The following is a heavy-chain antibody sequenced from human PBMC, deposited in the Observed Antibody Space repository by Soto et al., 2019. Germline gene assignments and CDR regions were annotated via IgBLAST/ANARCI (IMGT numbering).Heavy chain of an antibody. V-gene: IGHV3-30*18. CDR3: AKDPPFRGGQLWLLPYFVY. D-gene: IGHD3-16*01. Sequence: QVQLVDSGGGVVQPGKSLRLSCAASGFIFSNYAMHWVRQAPGKWLEWVAVISYGGGSQYYAESVKCRFSISRDNSKNMLFLQMNSLGAEDTAMYYCAKDPPFRGGQLWLLPYFVYWGQGTPVPVSS. CDR1: GFIFSNYA. CDR2: ISYGGGSQ. J-gene: IGHJ4*02.